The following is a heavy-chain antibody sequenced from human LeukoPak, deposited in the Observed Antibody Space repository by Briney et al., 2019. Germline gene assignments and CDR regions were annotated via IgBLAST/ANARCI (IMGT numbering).Heavy chain of an antibody. CDR1: GGSISSSSYY. CDR3: ARDQNPRFTIFGVVDYNWFDP. V-gene: IGHV4-39*07. CDR2: IYYSGST. J-gene: IGHJ5*02. D-gene: IGHD3-3*01. Sequence: SETLSLTCTVSGGSISSSSYYWGWIRQPPGKGLEWIGSIYYSGSTYYNPSLKSRVTISVDTSKNQFSLKLSSVTAADTAVYYCARDQNPRFTIFGVVDYNWFDPWGQGTLVTVSS.